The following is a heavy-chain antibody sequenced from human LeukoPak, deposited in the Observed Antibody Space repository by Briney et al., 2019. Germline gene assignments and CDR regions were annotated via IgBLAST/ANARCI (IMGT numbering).Heavy chain of an antibody. CDR2: ILSDGSKE. Sequence: GGSLRLSCAASGFTFSSYGMHWVRQAPGKGLEWVAVILSDGSKEFYTDSVKGRFTISRDNAKNSLYLQMKSLRAEDTAVYYCAREGSTADFDFWGQGTLVTVSS. D-gene: IGHD4-11*01. CDR3: AREGSTADFDF. J-gene: IGHJ4*02. CDR1: GFTFSSYG. V-gene: IGHV3-33*01.